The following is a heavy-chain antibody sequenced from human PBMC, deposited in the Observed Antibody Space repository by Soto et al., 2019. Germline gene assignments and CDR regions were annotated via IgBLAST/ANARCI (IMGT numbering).Heavy chain of an antibody. CDR2: IKSKTDGGTT. J-gene: IGHJ6*03. Sequence: GGSLRLSCAASGFTFSNAWMSWVRQAPGKGLEWVGRIKSKTDGGTTDYAAPVKGRFTISRDDSKNTLYLQMNSLKTEDTAVYYCRFGELSYYYYYYMDVWGKGTTVTVSS. CDR3: RFGELSYYYYYYMDV. V-gene: IGHV3-15*01. D-gene: IGHD3-10*01. CDR1: GFTFSNAW.